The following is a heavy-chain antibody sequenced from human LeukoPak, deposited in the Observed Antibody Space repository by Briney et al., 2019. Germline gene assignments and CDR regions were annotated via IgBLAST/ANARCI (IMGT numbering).Heavy chain of an antibody. V-gene: IGHV1-18*01. CDR1: GYTFTSYG. J-gene: IGHJ5*02. CDR2: ISAYNGNT. Sequence: GASVKVSCKASGYTFTSYGISWVRQAPGQGLEWMGWISAYNGNTIYAQKLQGRVTMTTDTSTSTAYMELRSLRSDDTAVYYCARGYCSSTSCPFDPWGQGTLVTVSS. CDR3: ARGYCSSTSCPFDP. D-gene: IGHD2-2*01.